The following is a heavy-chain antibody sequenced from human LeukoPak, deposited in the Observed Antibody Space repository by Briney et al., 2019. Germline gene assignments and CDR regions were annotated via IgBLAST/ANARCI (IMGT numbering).Heavy chain of an antibody. V-gene: IGHV4-34*01. CDR3: AADYYDSSGYDY. CDR1: GGSFSGYY. J-gene: IGHJ4*02. D-gene: IGHD3-22*01. Sequence: PSETLSLTCAVYGGSFSGYYWSWIRQPPGKGLEWIGEINHSGSTNYNPSLKSRATISVDTSKNQFSLKLSSVTAADTAVYYCAADYYDSSGYDYWGQGTLVTVSS. CDR2: INHSGST.